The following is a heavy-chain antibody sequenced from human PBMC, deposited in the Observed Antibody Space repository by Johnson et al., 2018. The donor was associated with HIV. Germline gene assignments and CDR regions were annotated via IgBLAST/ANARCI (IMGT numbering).Heavy chain of an antibody. D-gene: IGHD2-8*01. CDR2: IRYDGSNK. J-gene: IGHJ3*02. CDR3: ARGGVVHDGFDI. CDR1: GFTFSSYG. V-gene: IGHV3-30*02. Sequence: QEKLVESGGGVVQPGGSLRLSCAASGFTFSSYGMHWVRQAPGKGLEWVAFIRYDGSNKYYADSVKGRFTISRDNSKNTLYLQMNTLRAEDTAVYYCARGGVVHDGFDIRGLGTMVTVSS.